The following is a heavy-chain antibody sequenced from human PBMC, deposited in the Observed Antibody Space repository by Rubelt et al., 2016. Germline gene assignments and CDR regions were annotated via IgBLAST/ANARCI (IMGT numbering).Heavy chain of an antibody. J-gene: IGHJ5*02. Sequence: QVQLVESGGGVVQPGRSLRLSCVGSGFTFSTCAMHWVRQAPGRGLEWVAVISYDGNNKYYADSVKGRFTISRDNSKNTLILQMNSLRAEDTDVYYCAKVRNGSVWYLWFDPWGQGNLVTVSS. CDR3: AKVRNGSVWYLWFDP. D-gene: IGHD3-16*01. CDR1: GFTFSTCA. V-gene: IGHV3-30*04. CDR2: ISYDGNNK.